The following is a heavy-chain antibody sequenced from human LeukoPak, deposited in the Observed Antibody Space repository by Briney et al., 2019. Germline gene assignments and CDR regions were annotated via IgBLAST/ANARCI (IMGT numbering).Heavy chain of an antibody. V-gene: IGHV1-69*04. CDR2: IIPILGIA. CDR3: AREDSRSGGYFDY. CDR1: GGTFSSYA. J-gene: IGHJ4*02. D-gene: IGHD1-26*01. Sequence: SVKVSCKASGGTFSSYAISWVRQAPGQGLEWMGRIIPILGIANYAQKFQGRVTITADTSASTAYMELSSLRSEDTAVYYCAREDSRSGGYFDYWGQGTLVTVSS.